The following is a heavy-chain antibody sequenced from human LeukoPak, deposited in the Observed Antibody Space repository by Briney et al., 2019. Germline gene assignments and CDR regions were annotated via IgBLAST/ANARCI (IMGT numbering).Heavy chain of an antibody. CDR2: IYHSGST. D-gene: IGHD3-16*02. CDR1: GYSISSGYY. V-gene: IGHV4-38-2*02. CDR3: ARGPDYVWGSYRYTGFRFDY. J-gene: IGHJ4*02. Sequence: SETLSLTCTVSGYSISSGYYWGWIRQPPGKGLEWIGSIYHSGSTNYNPSLKSRVTISVDTSKNQFSLKLSSVTAADTAVYYCARGPDYVWGSYRYTGFRFDYWGQGTLVTVSS.